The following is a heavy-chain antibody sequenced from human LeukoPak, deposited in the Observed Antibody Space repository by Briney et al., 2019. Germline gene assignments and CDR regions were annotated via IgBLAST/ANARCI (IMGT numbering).Heavy chain of an antibody. V-gene: IGHV3-48*03. CDR2: ISGGGSKI. CDR3: ARDGVQGAPRGGYFDY. D-gene: IGHD3-10*01. CDR1: GFTFSSHE. J-gene: IGHJ4*02. Sequence: PGGSLRLSCAASGFTFSSHEMNWVRPAPGKGVEWLSYISGGGSKIYYADSVQGRFTISRDNAKNSLYLQLNSLRAEDTAVYYCARDGVQGAPRGGYFDYWGQGILVTVSS.